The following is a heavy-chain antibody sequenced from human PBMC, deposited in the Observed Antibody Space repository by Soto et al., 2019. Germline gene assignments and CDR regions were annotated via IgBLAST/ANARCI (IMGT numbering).Heavy chain of an antibody. J-gene: IGHJ4*02. CDR1: GFIFKMYW. D-gene: IGHD3-10*01. CDR2: IYNDGSYT. Sequence: EVQLVESGGGLVPPGGSVRLSCAASGFIFKMYWMHWVRQTPGKGLVWISRIYNDGSYTDYADSVKGRFTISRDNVNDTLYLQMNNLRAEDSGLYYCTRGPRPISTGTGAYWGQGTPVTVSS. V-gene: IGHV3-74*01. CDR3: TRGPRPISTGTGAY.